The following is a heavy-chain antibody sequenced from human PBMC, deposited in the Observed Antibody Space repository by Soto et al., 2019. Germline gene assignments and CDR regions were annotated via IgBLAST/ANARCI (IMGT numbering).Heavy chain of an antibody. CDR2: ISYDGSNK. D-gene: IGHD3-9*01. V-gene: IGHV3-30*18. CDR3: AKWDVLRDFDWLFYDGAMDV. J-gene: IGHJ6*02. Sequence: QVQLVESGGGVVQPGRSLRLSCAASGFTFSSYGMHWVRQAPGKGLEWVAVISYDGSNKYYADSVKGRFTISRDNSKNKLYLQMISLRTEDTSVYDRAKWDVLRDFDWLFYDGAMDVWGQGTTVTVSS. CDR1: GFTFSSYG.